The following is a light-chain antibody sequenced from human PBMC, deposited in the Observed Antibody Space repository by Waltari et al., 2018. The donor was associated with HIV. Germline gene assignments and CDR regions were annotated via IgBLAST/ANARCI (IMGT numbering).Light chain of an antibody. CDR1: NSDVGDYNY. Sequence: QSALTQPRSVSGSPGQSVTISCTGTNSDVGDYNYVSWYQQHPGKAPKLMIFDVNKRPSGVPDRFSGSKSGNTASLTISGLQAEDEADYYCCSYADKYTWVFGGGTKLTVL. CDR2: DVN. J-gene: IGLJ3*02. CDR3: CSYADKYTWV. V-gene: IGLV2-11*01.